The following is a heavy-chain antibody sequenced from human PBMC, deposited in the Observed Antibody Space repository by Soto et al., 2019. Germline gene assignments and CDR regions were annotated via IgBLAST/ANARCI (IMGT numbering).Heavy chain of an antibody. CDR1: GFSFSAFE. CDR3: TKKKSVMNSGFDAFDL. CDR2: IKSGGSFT. V-gene: IGHV3-48*03. Sequence: EAKLEESGGGLIEPGGSLRLSCAASGFSFSAFEMNWVRQAPGKGPEWVAHIKSGGSFTLYAASVKERFTISRDDADNSLYPQMTRLRAEDTALYYFTKKKSVMNSGFDAFDLWGRGTMVTVSS. D-gene: IGHD5-12*01. J-gene: IGHJ3*01.